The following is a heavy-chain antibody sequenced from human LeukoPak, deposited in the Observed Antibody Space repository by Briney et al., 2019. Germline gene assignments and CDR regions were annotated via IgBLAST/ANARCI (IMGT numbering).Heavy chain of an antibody. V-gene: IGHV1-2*06. CDR1: GYTFTGYY. J-gene: IGHJ5*02. D-gene: IGHD3-3*01. CDR3: ATRITIFGVVTWFDP. Sequence: ASVKVSCKASGYTFTGYYMHWVRQAPGQWLEWMGRINPNSGGTNYAQKFQGRVTMTRDTSISTAYMELSRLRSDDTAVYYCATRITIFGVVTWFDPWGQGTLVTVSS. CDR2: INPNSGGT.